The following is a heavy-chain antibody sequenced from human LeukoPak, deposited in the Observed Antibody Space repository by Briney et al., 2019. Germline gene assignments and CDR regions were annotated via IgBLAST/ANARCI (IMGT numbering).Heavy chain of an antibody. Sequence: GGSLRLSCAASGFTFSSYEMNWVRQAPGKGLEWVSHISSSGNTIYYADSVKGRFTISRDNAKNSLYLQMNSLRVGDTAVYYCARDDLAVADPFDYWGQGTLVTVSS. V-gene: IGHV3-48*03. CDR1: GFTFSSYE. CDR3: ARDDLAVADPFDY. J-gene: IGHJ4*02. D-gene: IGHD6-19*01. CDR2: ISSSGNTI.